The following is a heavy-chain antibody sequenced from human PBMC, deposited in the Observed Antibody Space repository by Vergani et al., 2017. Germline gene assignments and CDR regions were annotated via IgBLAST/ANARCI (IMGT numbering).Heavy chain of an antibody. CDR2: ISSSSSYM. D-gene: IGHD3-3*01. CDR1: GFTFSSYS. J-gene: IGHJ3*02. V-gene: IGHV3-21*01. Sequence: EVQLVESGGGLVKPGGSLRLSCAASGFTFSSYSMNWVRQAPGKGLEWVSSISSSSSYMYYADSVKGRFTISRDNAKNSLYLQMNSLRAEDTAVYYCARDLRSVLEWSSSFDIWGQGTMVTVSS. CDR3: ARDLRSVLEWSSSFDI.